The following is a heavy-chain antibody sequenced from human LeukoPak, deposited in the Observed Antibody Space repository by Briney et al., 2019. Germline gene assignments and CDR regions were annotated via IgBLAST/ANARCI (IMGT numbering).Heavy chain of an antibody. CDR1: GYTFTSYG. Sequence: ASVKVSCKASGYTFTSYGISWARQAPGQGLEWMGWISAYNGNTNYAQKLQGRVTMTTDTSTSTAYMELRSLRSDDTAVYYCARDWATVVPLDAFDIWGQGTMVTVSS. J-gene: IGHJ3*02. CDR2: ISAYNGNT. CDR3: ARDWATVVPLDAFDI. D-gene: IGHD4-23*01. V-gene: IGHV1-18*01.